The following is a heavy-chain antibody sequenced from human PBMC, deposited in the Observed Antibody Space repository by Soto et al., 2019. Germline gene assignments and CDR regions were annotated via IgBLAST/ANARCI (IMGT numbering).Heavy chain of an antibody. D-gene: IGHD6-19*01. CDR3: ARDTSGDSSGPANYYYYGMDV. J-gene: IGHJ6*02. CDR1: GYTFTSYG. V-gene: IGHV1-18*01. CDR2: ISAYNGNT. Sequence: ASVKVSCKASGYTFTSYGISWVRQAPGQGLEWMGWISAYNGNTNYAQKLQGRVTMTTDTSTSTAYMELRSLRSDDTAVYYCARDTSGDSSGPANYYYYGMDVWGQGTTVTVSS.